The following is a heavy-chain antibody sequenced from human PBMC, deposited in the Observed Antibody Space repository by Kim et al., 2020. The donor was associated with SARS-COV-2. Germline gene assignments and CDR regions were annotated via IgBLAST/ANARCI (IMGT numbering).Heavy chain of an antibody. CDR2: IRTKAYGGTT. D-gene: IGHD5-12*01. Sequence: GGSLRLSCTASGFTFGDYTMNWFRQAPGTGLEWVGFIRTKAYGGTTEYAASVKGRFTISRDDCQSIAYLQMNSLKTEDTAVYFCTRGGYEPFDYWGQGTL. V-gene: IGHV3-49*03. CDR3: TRGGYEPFDY. J-gene: IGHJ4*02. CDR1: GFTFGDYT.